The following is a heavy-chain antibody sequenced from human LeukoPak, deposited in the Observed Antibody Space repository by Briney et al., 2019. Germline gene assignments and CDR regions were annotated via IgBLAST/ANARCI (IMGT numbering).Heavy chain of an antibody. CDR1: GYTFTGYY. D-gene: IGHD2-15*01. V-gene: IGHV1-2*02. CDR3: ARVFYRSGGSCYGY. J-gene: IGHJ4*02. Sequence: GASVKVSCKASGYTFTGYYMHWVRQAPGQGLEWMGWINPNSGGTNYAQKFQGRVTMTRDTSISTAYMELSRLRSDDTAVYYCARVFYRSGGSCYGYWGQGTLVTVSS. CDR2: INPNSGGT.